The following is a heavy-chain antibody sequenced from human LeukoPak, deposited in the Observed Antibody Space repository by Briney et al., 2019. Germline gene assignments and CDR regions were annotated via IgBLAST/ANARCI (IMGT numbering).Heavy chain of an antibody. J-gene: IGHJ5*02. D-gene: IGHD3-10*01. CDR3: ASLQEGSWFDP. Sequence: SETLSLTCTVSGGSISSYYWSWIRQPAGKGLEWIGRIYTSGSTNYNPSLKSRVTISVDKSKNQFSLKLSSVTAADTAVYYCASLQEGSWFDPWGQGTLVTVSS. V-gene: IGHV4-4*07. CDR2: IYTSGST. CDR1: GGSISSYY.